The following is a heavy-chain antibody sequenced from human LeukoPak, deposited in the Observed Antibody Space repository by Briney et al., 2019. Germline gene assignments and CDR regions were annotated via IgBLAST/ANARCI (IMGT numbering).Heavy chain of an antibody. CDR3: ARAPLLWFGEFYYYGMDV. CDR1: GFTFSSYG. Sequence: GGSLRLSCAASGFTFSSYGMHWVRQAPGKGLEWVAVIWYDGSNKYYADSVKGRFTISRDNSKNTLYLQMNSLRAEDMAVYYCARAPLLWFGEFYYYGMDVWGQGTTVTVSS. CDR2: IWYDGSNK. D-gene: IGHD3-10*01. V-gene: IGHV3-33*01. J-gene: IGHJ6*02.